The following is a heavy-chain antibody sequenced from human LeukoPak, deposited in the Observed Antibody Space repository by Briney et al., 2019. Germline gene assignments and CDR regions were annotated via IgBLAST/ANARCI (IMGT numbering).Heavy chain of an antibody. D-gene: IGHD5-12*01. CDR3: ARLPRYGGYDHFDY. V-gene: IGHV4-59*12. Sequence: PSETLSLTCTVSGDSIDSYYWSWIRHPPGEGLEWIGYIYYRGTTSYNPFLKSRVTISVDTSKNQFSLKLNSVTAADTAVYYCARLPRYGGYDHFDYWGQGILVIVSS. CDR2: IYYRGTT. CDR1: GDSIDSYY. J-gene: IGHJ4*02.